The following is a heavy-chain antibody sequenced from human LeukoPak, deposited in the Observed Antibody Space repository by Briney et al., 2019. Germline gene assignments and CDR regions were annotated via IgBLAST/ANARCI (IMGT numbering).Heavy chain of an antibody. CDR3: ARHHLYDSSGDGPYYFAY. D-gene: IGHD3-22*01. Sequence: SETLSLTCGVSGYSISSGYHWGWIRQPTGEGLEWIGSMSHSGSTYYKPSLKSRVTISVDTSKNQFSVKLSSVTAADTAVYYCARHHLYDSSGDGPYYFAYWGQGTLVTVSS. V-gene: IGHV4-38-2*01. CDR2: MSHSGST. J-gene: IGHJ4*02. CDR1: GYSISSGYH.